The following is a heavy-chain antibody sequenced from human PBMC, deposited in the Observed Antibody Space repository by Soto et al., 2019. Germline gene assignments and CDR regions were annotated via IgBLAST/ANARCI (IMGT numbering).Heavy chain of an antibody. V-gene: IGHV1-8*01. CDR1: GYTFTSYD. Sequence: GASVKVSCKASGYTFTSYDMNWVRQATGQGLERMGWMNPNSGNTGYAQKFQGRVTMTRNTSISTAYMELSSLRSEDTAVYYCARGLRFLEWLLGNYYYYMDVWGKGTTVTVSS. CDR3: ARGLRFLEWLLGNYYYYMDV. D-gene: IGHD3-3*01. CDR2: MNPNSGNT. J-gene: IGHJ6*03.